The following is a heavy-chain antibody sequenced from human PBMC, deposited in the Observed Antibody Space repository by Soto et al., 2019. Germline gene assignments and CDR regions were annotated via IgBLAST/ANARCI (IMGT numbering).Heavy chain of an antibody. CDR1: GYTFTSYA. V-gene: IGHV1-3*01. CDR2: INAGNGNT. CDR3: ARDRYYGSESYYLNWFDP. D-gene: IGHD3-10*01. J-gene: IGHJ5*02. Sequence: VASVKVSCKASGYTFTSYAMHWVRQAPGQRLEWMGWINAGNGNTKYSQKFQGRVTITRDTSASTAYMELSSLRSEDTAVYYCARDRYYGSESYYLNWFDPWGQGTLVTVSS.